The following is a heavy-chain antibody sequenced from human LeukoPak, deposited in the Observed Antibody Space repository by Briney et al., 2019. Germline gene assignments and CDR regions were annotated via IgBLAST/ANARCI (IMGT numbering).Heavy chain of an antibody. CDR1: GGSFSGYY. CDR2: IKSKSDGGTT. D-gene: IGHD2/OR15-2a*01. J-gene: IGHJ5*02. V-gene: IGHV3-15*01. CDR3: TAIIT. Sequence: ETLSLTCAVYGGSFSGYYWSWIRQPPGKGLEWVGRIKSKSDGGTTDYAAPVKGRFTISRDDSQNTLYLQMNSLKTEDTAVYYCTAIITWGQGTLVTVSS.